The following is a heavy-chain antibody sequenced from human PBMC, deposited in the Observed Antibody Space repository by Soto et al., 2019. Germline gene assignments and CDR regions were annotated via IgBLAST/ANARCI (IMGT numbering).Heavy chain of an antibody. CDR2: IYYSGST. CDR1: GGSISNADYY. CDR3: ARFTFYDYVWGRHYSWFDP. D-gene: IGHD3-16*01. Sequence: SETLSLTCTVSGGSISNADYYWSWVRQPPGKGLEWIGYIYYSGSTNYNPSLKSRVTISGDTSKNQFSLKLSSVTAADTAVYYCARFTFYDYVWGRHYSWFDPWGQVTLVTVFS. V-gene: IGHV4-30-4*01. J-gene: IGHJ5*02.